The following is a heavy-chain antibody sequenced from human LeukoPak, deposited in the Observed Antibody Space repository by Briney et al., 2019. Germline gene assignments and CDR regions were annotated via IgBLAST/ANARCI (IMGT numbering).Heavy chain of an antibody. CDR3: ARQGGLWWLTLDY. J-gene: IGHJ4*02. D-gene: IGHD2-21*01. CDR2: TYYRSKWYN. CDR1: GDSVSSNSAA. Sequence: SQTLSLTCAISGDSVSSNSAAWNWLRQSPSRGLKWLTRTYYRSKWYNDFAASVKSRISIDPDTSKNQFSLQLISVTPEDTAVYYCARQGGLWWLTLDYWGQGTLVTVSS. V-gene: IGHV6-1*01.